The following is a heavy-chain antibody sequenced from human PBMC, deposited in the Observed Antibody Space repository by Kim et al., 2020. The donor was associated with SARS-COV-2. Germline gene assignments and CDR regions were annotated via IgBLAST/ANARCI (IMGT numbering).Heavy chain of an antibody. Sequence: GGSLRLSCAASGFTFSNFDMYWVRQGTGKGLEWVSGIGIAGDTHYPDSVKGRFTISRENARNSLYLQMNSLYTGDTAVYYCVGGSRGKFAYWGQGTPVTVSS. J-gene: IGHJ4*02. CDR1: GFTFSNFD. CDR2: IGIAGDT. V-gene: IGHV3-13*01. CDR3: VGGSRGKFAY. D-gene: IGHD3-10*01.